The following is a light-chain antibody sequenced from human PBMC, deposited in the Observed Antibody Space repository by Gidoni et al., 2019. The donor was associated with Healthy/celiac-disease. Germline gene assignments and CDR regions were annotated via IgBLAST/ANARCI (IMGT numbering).Light chain of an antibody. J-gene: IGKJ4*01. Sequence: DIQMTQSPSSLSASVGDRVTITCRASQSISSYLNLYQQKPGKAPKLLIYAASSLQSGVPSRFSGSGSGTYFTLTISSLHPEDFATYYCQQSYSTLLTFGGGTKVEIK. V-gene: IGKV1-39*01. CDR2: AAS. CDR3: QQSYSTLLT. CDR1: QSISSY.